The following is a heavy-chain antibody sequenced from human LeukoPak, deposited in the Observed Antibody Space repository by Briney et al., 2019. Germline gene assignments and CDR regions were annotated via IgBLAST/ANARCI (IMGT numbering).Heavy chain of an antibody. Sequence: PSETLSLTCTVSGGSISSSSYYWGWIRQPPGTGLEWLAYINYSGSTNYNPSLKSRVTISVDTSKNQFSLKLSSVTAADTAVYYCARVFDSGSQAYFYYMDVWGKGTTVTISS. D-gene: IGHD3-10*01. CDR2: INYSGST. CDR3: ARVFDSGSQAYFYYMDV. CDR1: GGSISSSSYY. V-gene: IGHV4-61*05. J-gene: IGHJ6*03.